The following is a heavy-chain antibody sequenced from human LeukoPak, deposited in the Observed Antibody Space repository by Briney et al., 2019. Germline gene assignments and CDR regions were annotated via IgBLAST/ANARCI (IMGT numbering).Heavy chain of an antibody. D-gene: IGHD1/OR15-1a*01. J-gene: IGHJ4*02. V-gene: IGHV3-23*01. CDR2: ISGSGGST. CDR3: AKWVGNTGAFDY. CDR1: GFTFSSYA. Sequence: GGSLRLSCAASGFTFSSYAMSWVRQAPGKGLEWVSAISGSGGSTYYADSVKGRFTICRDNSKNTLYLQMNSLRAEDTAVYYCAKWVGNTGAFDYWGQGTLVTVSS.